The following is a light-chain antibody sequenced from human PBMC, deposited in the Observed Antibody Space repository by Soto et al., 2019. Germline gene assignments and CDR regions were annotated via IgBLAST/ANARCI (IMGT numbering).Light chain of an antibody. J-gene: IGLJ1*01. V-gene: IGLV2-14*01. Sequence: QSVLTQPASVSGSPGQSITISCTGTSSDVGGYNYVSWYQQHPVKVPKLMIYDVTNRPSGVSDRFSGSKSGNTASLTISGLQAEDEADYYCSSYTSSSTPYVFGTGTKLTVL. CDR3: SSYTSSSTPYV. CDR2: DVT. CDR1: SSDVGGYNY.